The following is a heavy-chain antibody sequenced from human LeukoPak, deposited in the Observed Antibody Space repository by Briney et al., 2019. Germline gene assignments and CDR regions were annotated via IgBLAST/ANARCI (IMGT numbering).Heavy chain of an antibody. D-gene: IGHD3-3*01. CDR2: IRYDGRNK. J-gene: IGHJ4*02. V-gene: IGHV3-30*02. CDR3: AKEGAALEWLLPPTDY. Sequence: PGGSLRLSCAASGFTFSSYGMHWVRQAPGKGLEWVAFIRYDGRNKYYADSVKGRFTISRDNSKNTPYLQMTSLIAEDPAVYYGAKEGAALEWLLPPTDYWGQGTLVTVSS. CDR1: GFTFSSYG.